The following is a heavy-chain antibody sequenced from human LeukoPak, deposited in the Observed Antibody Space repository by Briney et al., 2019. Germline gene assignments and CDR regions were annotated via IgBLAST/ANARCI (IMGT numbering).Heavy chain of an antibody. CDR1: GYSISSGYY. Sequence: SGTLSLTCTASGYSISSGYYWGGIRQPPGKGLEWIGSICHSGSTYYNPSLKSRVTISVDTSKNQFSLKLSSVTAADTAVYYCASFRGGVIAAAGTVDYWGQGTLVTVSS. CDR2: ICHSGST. V-gene: IGHV4-38-2*02. D-gene: IGHD6-13*01. CDR3: ASFRGGVIAAAGTVDY. J-gene: IGHJ4*02.